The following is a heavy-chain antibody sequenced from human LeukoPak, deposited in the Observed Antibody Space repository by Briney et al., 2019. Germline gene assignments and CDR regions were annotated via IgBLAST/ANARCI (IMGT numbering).Heavy chain of an antibody. J-gene: IGHJ4*02. Sequence: GGSPRLSCAASGFTFSTYYMNWVRQAPGKGLEWVSFITGSSSYIYYTDSVKGRFTISRDNAKNSLFLQMNSLRDEDTAVYYCASGFSSSPYFDYWGQGTLVTVSS. D-gene: IGHD6-6*01. CDR2: ITGSSSYI. V-gene: IGHV3-21*01. CDR3: ASGFSSSPYFDY. CDR1: GFTFSTYY.